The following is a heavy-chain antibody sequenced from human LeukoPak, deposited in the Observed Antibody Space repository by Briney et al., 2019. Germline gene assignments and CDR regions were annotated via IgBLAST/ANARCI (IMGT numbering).Heavy chain of an antibody. J-gene: IGHJ6*03. D-gene: IGHD3-22*01. V-gene: IGHV1-69*05. CDR3: ARAMKNYYDSSGYYPRRYDYYYYMDV. Sequence: ASVKVSCKASGGTFSSYAISWVRQAPGQGLEWMGGIIPIFGTANYAQKFQGRVTITTDESTSTAYMELSSLRSEDTAVYYCARAMKNYYDSSGYYPRRYDYYYYMDVWGKGTTVTVSS. CDR2: IIPIFGTA. CDR1: GGTFSSYA.